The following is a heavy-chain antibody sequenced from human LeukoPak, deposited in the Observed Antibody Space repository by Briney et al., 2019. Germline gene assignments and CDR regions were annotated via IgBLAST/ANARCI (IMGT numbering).Heavy chain of an antibody. CDR1: GFTFSSYS. D-gene: IGHD6-13*01. CDR3: ARDRAGPHFDY. CDR2: ISSSSSTI. Sequence: GGSLRLSCAASGFTFSSYSMNWVRQAPGKGLEWVSYISSSSSTIYYAGSVKGRFTISRDNAKNSLYLQMNSLRAEDTAVYYCARDRAGPHFDYWGQGTLVTVSS. V-gene: IGHV3-48*01. J-gene: IGHJ4*02.